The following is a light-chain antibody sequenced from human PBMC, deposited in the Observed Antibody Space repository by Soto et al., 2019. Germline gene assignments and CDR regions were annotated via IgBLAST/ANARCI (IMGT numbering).Light chain of an antibody. CDR1: SSDVGDYNY. CDR2: EVT. Sequence: QSALTQPPSASGSPGQSVTISCTGTSSDVGDYNYVSWYQHHPGKAPRLIIYEVTKRPSGVPDRFSGSKFDNTASLTVSGLQAEDEADYYCSSYAGSNNFIVFGPGTKLTVL. V-gene: IGLV2-8*01. J-gene: IGLJ1*01. CDR3: SSYAGSNNFIV.